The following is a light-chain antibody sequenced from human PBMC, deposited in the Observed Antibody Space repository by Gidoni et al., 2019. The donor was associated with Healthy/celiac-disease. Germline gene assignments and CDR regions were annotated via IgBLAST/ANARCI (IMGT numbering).Light chain of an antibody. V-gene: IGKV3-20*01. CDR3: QQYGSSPPIT. Sequence: EIVLTQSPGTLSLSPGESATLPCRASKCVSSSYLAWYQQKPGQAPRLLIYGATSRATGIPDRFSGSGSGTDFTLTISRLEPEDFAVYYCQQYGSSPPITFGQGTRLEIK. J-gene: IGKJ5*01. CDR1: KCVSSSY. CDR2: GAT.